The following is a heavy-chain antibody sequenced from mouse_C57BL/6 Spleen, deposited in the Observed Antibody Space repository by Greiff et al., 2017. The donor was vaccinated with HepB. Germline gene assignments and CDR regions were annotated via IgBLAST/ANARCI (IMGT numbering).Heavy chain of an antibody. CDR3: ARLHDGYPFAY. V-gene: IGHV5-6*01. CDR1: GFTFSSYG. D-gene: IGHD2-3*01. J-gene: IGHJ3*01. CDR2: ISSGGSYT. Sequence: EVKLMESGGDLVKPGGSLKLSCAASGFTFSSYGMSWVRQTPDKRLEWVATISSGGSYTYYPDSVKGRFTISRDNAKNTLYLQMSSLKSEDTAMYYCARLHDGYPFAYWGQGTLVTVSA.